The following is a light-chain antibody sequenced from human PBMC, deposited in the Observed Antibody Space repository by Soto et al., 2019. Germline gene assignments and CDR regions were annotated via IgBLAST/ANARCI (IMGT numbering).Light chain of an antibody. J-gene: IGKJ1*01. Sequence: AIQMTQSPSSLSASLVYRFTITCRASQGIRTDLGWYQQKPGRAPKLLIYSASSLQSGVPSRFTGTASGTDFTLTISSLQPEDFATYYCLQDFNYPWTFGQGTKVDIK. V-gene: IGKV1-6*01. CDR1: QGIRTD. CDR2: SAS. CDR3: LQDFNYPWT.